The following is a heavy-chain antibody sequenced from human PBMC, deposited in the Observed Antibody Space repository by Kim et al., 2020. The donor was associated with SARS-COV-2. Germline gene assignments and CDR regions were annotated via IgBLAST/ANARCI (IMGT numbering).Heavy chain of an antibody. Sequence: GGSLRLSCTASGFTFGDYAMSWFRQAPGKGLEWVGFIRSKAYGGTTEYAASVKGRFTISRDDSKSIAYLQMNSLKTEDTAVYYCSIGLWSGDKDFDYWGQGTLVTVSS. V-gene: IGHV3-49*03. CDR3: SIGLWSGDKDFDY. J-gene: IGHJ4*02. CDR2: IRSKAYGGTT. CDR1: GFTFGDYA. D-gene: IGHD2-21*01.